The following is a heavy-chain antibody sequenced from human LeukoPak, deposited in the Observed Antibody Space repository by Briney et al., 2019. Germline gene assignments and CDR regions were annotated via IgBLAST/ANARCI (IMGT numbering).Heavy chain of an antibody. J-gene: IGHJ5*02. V-gene: IGHV3-48*03. CDR3: ARGDTSTWYNWFDP. CDR2: ISSSGSTI. Sequence: GGSLRLSCAASGFTFSSYEMNWLRQAPGKGLEWVSYISSSGSTIYYADTVKGRFTISRDNAKNSLYLQMNSLRAEDTAAYYCARGDTSTWYNWFDPWGQGTLVTVSS. D-gene: IGHD6-13*01. CDR1: GFTFSSYE.